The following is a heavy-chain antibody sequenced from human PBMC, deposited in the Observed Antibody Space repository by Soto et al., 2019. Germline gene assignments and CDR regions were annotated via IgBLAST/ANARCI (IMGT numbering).Heavy chain of an antibody. J-gene: IGHJ6*02. D-gene: IGHD1-26*01. CDR2: ISYDGSNK. Sequence: GGSLRLSCAASGFTFSSYGMHWVRQAPGKGLEWVAVISYDGSNKYYADSVKGRFTISRDNSKNTLYLQMNSLRAEDTAVYYCAKYSGSYQDYYYGMDVWGQGTTVTVSS. CDR3: AKYSGSYQDYYYGMDV. V-gene: IGHV3-30*18. CDR1: GFTFSSYG.